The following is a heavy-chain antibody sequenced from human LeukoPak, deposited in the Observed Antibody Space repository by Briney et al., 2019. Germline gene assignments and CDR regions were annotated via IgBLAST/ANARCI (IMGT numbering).Heavy chain of an antibody. V-gene: IGHV1-2*02. J-gene: IGHJ4*01. CDR3: VRGSGVWGSYSLSEY. CDR1: GYTFTGYY. Sequence: GASVKVSCKASGYTFTGYYMHWVRQAPGQGLEWMGWINPNSGGTNYVQKFKGRVTMTRDTSISTAYMELSRLRSDDTAVYYCVRGSGVWGSYSLSEYWGHGTLVTVSS. D-gene: IGHD3-16*01. CDR2: INPNSGGT.